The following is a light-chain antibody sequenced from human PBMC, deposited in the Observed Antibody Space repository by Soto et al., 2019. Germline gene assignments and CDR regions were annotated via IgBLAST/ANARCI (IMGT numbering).Light chain of an antibody. CDR3: QQRGNWPLT. Sequence: EIVLTQSPATLSLSPGERATLSCRASQSVSSYLAWYQQKPGQAPRLLMYDTSNRATGIPARFSGSGSGTDFTLTISGLEPEDFAFYYCQQRGNWPLTFGPGTKVDIK. J-gene: IGKJ3*01. CDR1: QSVSSY. CDR2: DTS. V-gene: IGKV3-11*01.